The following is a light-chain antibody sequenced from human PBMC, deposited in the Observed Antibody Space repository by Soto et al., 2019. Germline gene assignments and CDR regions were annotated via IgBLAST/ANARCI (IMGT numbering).Light chain of an antibody. CDR1: QSVSSSY. V-gene: IGKV3D-15*01. CDR2: GAS. Sequence: EIVMTQSPDTLFVALGEGATLSCRASQSVSSSYLAWYRQKPGQAPRLLVYGASSRATGIPARFSGSGSGTEFNLTISSLQSEDFAVYFCQQYDDWLRLTFGGGTKVDIK. J-gene: IGKJ4*01. CDR3: QQYDDWLRLT.